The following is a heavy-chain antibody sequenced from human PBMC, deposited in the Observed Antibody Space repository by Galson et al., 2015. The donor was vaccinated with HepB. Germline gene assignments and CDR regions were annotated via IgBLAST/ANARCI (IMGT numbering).Heavy chain of an antibody. CDR1: GFTFSNYA. V-gene: IGHV3-23*01. J-gene: IGHJ4*02. CDR3: ARDRPFDY. Sequence: SLRLSCAASGFTFSNYAMSWVRQAPGKGLEWVSTISGPGGSTYYADSVQGRFTTSRDNSKNTLYLQMNSLRVEDTAVYYCARDRPFDYWGQGTLVTVSS. CDR2: ISGPGGST.